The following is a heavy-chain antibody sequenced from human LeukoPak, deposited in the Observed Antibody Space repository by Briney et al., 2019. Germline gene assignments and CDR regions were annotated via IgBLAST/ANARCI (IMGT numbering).Heavy chain of an antibody. CDR1: GYSHGKNYY. V-gene: IGHV4-38-2*01. CDR2: IYGTGST. Sequence: PSDTLSLTCAVSGYSHGKNYYWGWIRQPPGKGLEWIGRIYGTGSTSYNPSLMNRVTMSVDTSKNHFSLKLTSVTAADTAVYYCARYDSRGSASTRFDYWGQGILVTISS. D-gene: IGHD3-16*01. J-gene: IGHJ4*02. CDR3: ARYDSRGSASTRFDY.